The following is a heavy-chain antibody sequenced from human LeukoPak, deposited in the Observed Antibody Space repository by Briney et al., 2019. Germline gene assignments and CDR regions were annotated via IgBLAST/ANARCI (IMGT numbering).Heavy chain of an antibody. CDR1: GGSISSYY. J-gene: IGHJ3*02. CDR2: VYYSGST. CDR3: ARNELPGYCSGGSCLGAFDI. V-gene: IGHV4-59*12. D-gene: IGHD2-15*01. Sequence: PSETLSLTCTVSGGSISSYYWSWIRQSPGKGLEWIGYVYYSGSTNYNPSLKGRVTITVDTSKSQFSLKLTSVTAADTAVYYCARNELPGYCSGGSCLGAFDIWGQGTMVTVSS.